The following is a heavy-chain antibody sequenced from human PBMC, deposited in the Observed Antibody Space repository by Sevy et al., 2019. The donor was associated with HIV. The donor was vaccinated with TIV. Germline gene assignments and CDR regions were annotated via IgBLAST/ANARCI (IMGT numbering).Heavy chain of an antibody. CDR1: DGSISSSSYY. Sequence: SETLSLTCTVSDGSISSSSYYWGWIRQPPGKGLEWIGSIYYSGSTYYNPSLKSRVTISVDTSKNQFSLKLSSVTAADTAVYYCARHSLTEDYGDYGGYFDYWGQGTLVTVSS. CDR3: ARHSLTEDYGDYGGYFDY. D-gene: IGHD4-17*01. CDR2: IYYSGST. V-gene: IGHV4-39*01. J-gene: IGHJ4*02.